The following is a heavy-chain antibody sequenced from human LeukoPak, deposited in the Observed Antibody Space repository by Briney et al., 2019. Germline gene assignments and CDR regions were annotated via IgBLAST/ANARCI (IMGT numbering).Heavy chain of an antibody. CDR3: VKGGSSSWDYFDY. V-gene: IGHV3-64D*09. CDR1: GFTFSTYA. J-gene: IGHJ4*02. CDR2: ISSNGGST. D-gene: IGHD6-13*01. Sequence: GGSLRLSCSASGFTFSTYAMDCVRQAPGKGLECVSTISSNGGSTYYADSVKGRFTISRDNSKNTLYLQMSSLRVEDTAAYYCVKGGSSSWDYFDYWGQGTLVTVSS.